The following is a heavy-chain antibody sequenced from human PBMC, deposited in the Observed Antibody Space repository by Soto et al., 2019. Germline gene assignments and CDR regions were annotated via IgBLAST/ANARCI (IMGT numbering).Heavy chain of an antibody. CDR2: INPNSGGT. J-gene: IGHJ3*02. CDR3: ARYRYYYDSGDDAFDI. D-gene: IGHD3-22*01. CDR1: GYTFTGYY. Sequence: QVPLVQSGAEVKKPGASVKVSCKASGYTFTGYYMHWVRQAPGQGLEWMGWINPNSGGTNYAQKFQGWVTMTRDTSISTAYMELTRLTSEDTAVYYCARYRYYYDSGDDAFDIWGQGTMVTVSS. V-gene: IGHV1-2*04.